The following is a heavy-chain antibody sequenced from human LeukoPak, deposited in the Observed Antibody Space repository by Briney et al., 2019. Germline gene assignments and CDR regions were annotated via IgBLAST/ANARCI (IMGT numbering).Heavy chain of an antibody. CDR2: IYYSGST. Sequence: SETLSLTCTVSGGSISSGAYYWSWIRQHPGKSLEWIGNIYYSGSTYYSPSLKSRVTISLDTSKNHFSLKLSSVTAADTAVYYCARVMSDYYGSGSYSYFDYWGQGTLVTVSS. V-gene: IGHV4-31*03. CDR1: GGSISSGAYY. CDR3: ARVMSDYYGSGSYSYFDY. D-gene: IGHD3-10*01. J-gene: IGHJ4*02.